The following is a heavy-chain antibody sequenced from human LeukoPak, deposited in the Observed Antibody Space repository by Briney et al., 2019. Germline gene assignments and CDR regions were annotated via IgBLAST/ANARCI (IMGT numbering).Heavy chain of an antibody. J-gene: IGHJ3*02. CDR1: GFTFSTSW. CDR2: IKQDESEK. D-gene: IGHD3-3*01. V-gene: IGHV3-7*01. CDR3: ASGVTIWLGNALDM. Sequence: GGSLRLSCAVSGFTFSTSWMSWVRQAPGKGLEWVANIKQDESEKYYVDSVKGRFTISRDNAKNSLYLQMNSLRAEDTAVYYCASGVTIWLGNALDMWGQGTMVTVSS.